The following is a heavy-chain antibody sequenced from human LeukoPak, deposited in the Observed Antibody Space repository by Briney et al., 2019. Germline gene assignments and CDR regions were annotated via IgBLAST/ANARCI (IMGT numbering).Heavy chain of an antibody. V-gene: IGHV3-33*01. CDR3: ARGRDGYNWIDY. CDR1: GFTFSSCG. CDR2: IWYDGTNK. J-gene: IGHJ4*02. Sequence: GGSLRLSCAASGFTFSSCGMHWIRQAPGKGLEWVAVIWYDGTNKYYADSVKGRFTISRDNSKNTLYLQMNSLRAEDTAVYYCARGRDGYNWIDYWGQGTLVTVSS. D-gene: IGHD5-24*01.